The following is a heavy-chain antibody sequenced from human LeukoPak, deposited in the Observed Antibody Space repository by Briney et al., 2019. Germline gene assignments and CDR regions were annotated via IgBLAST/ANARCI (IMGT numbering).Heavy chain of an antibody. V-gene: IGHV1-2*02. CDR2: INPNSGGT. CDR3: ARAAYYYDSSGYYSDY. J-gene: IGHJ4*02. Sequence: ASVKVSCKASGYTFTGYYMHWVRQAPAQGLEWMGWINPNSGGTNYAQKFQGRVTMTRDTSISTAYMELSRLRSDDTAVYYCARAAYYYDSSGYYSDYWGQGTLVTVS. D-gene: IGHD3-22*01. CDR1: GYTFTGYY.